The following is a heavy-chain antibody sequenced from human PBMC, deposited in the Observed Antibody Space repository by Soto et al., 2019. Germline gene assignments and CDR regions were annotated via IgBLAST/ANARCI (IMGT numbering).Heavy chain of an antibody. CDR2: IDPSGGGT. D-gene: IGHD2-15*01. J-gene: IGHJ5*02. Sequence: QVQLVQSGAEVKKPGASVKVSCKASGYTFTSYYMHWVRQAPGQGLEWMGIIDPSGGGTSYAQKCXGRLTMTRETSXXXVXXELSSLRSEDTAVYYCARDRVDCSGGNCWRSVEDTWGQGTLVTVSS. CDR1: GYTFTSYY. V-gene: IGHV1-46*01. CDR3: ARDRVDCSGGNCWRSVEDT.